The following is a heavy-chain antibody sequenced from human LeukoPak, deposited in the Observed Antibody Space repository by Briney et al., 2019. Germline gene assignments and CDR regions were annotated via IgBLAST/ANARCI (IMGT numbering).Heavy chain of an antibody. CDR2: ISGSGGST. Sequence: GGSLRLSCAASGFTFSSYAMGWVRQAPGKGLEWVSAISGSGGSTYYADSVKGRFTISRDNSKNTLYLQMNSLRAEDTAVYYCAKDRWLEWELPNDYWGQGTLVTVSS. V-gene: IGHV3-23*01. J-gene: IGHJ4*02. CDR3: AKDRWLEWELPNDY. D-gene: IGHD1-26*01. CDR1: GFTFSSYA.